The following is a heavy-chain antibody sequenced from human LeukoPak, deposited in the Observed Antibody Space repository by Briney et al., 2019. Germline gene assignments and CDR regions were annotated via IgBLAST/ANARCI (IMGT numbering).Heavy chain of an antibody. CDR1: GFTFSSYS. Sequence: GGSLRLSCAASGFTFSSYSMNWVRQAPGKGLEWVSYISSSSSTIYYADSVKGRFTISRDNAKNLLYLQMNSLRDEDTAVYYCARDNYYDSSRSLDYWGQGTLVTVSS. V-gene: IGHV3-48*02. CDR2: ISSSSSTI. CDR3: ARDNYYDSSRSLDY. D-gene: IGHD3-22*01. J-gene: IGHJ4*02.